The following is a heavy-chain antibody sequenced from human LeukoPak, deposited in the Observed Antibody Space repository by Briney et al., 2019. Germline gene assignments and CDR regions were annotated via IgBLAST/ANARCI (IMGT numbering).Heavy chain of an antibody. CDR2: IIPIFGTA. CDR3: ARRIVEMATNEVYYYYNYMDV. J-gene: IGHJ6*03. V-gene: IGHV1-69*13. Sequence: SASVSCTASGVTFSSYAISCVRRAPGQGLEWMGGIIPIFGTANYAQTFQGRVTITADESTSRAYLELSSLRSGDTAVYYCARRIVEMATNEVYYYYNYMDVWGKGTTVTASS. D-gene: IGHD5-24*01. CDR1: GVTFSSYA.